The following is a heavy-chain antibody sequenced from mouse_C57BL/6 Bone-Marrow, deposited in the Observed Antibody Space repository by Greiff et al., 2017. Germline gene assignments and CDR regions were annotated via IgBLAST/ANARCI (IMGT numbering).Heavy chain of an antibody. J-gene: IGHJ1*03. Sequence: QVQLQQPGAELVMPGASVKLSCKASGYTFTSSWMHWVKQRPGQGLEWIGEIDPSDSYTNYNQKFKGKSTLTVDKSSSTAYMQLSSLTSEDSAVYYCARGGGNWYFDVWGTGTTVTVSS. CDR3: ARGGGNWYFDV. V-gene: IGHV1-69*01. CDR2: IDPSDSYT. CDR1: GYTFTSSW.